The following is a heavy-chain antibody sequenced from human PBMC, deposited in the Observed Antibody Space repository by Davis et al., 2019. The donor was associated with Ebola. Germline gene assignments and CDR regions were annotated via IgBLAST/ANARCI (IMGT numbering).Heavy chain of an antibody. J-gene: IGHJ4*02. CDR3: ARASYYYGSGRSAFDY. CDR1: GGSFSGYY. D-gene: IGHD3-10*01. V-gene: IGHV4-34*01. CDR2: INHSGST. Sequence: MPGGSLRLSCAVYGGSFSGYYWSWIRQPPGKGLEWIGEINHSGSTNYNPSLKSRVTISVDTSKNQFSLKLSSVTAADTAVYYCARASYYYGSGRSAFDYWGQGTLVTVSS.